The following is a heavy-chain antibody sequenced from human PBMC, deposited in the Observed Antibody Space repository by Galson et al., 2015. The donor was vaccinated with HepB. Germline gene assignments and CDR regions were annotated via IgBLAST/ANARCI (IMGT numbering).Heavy chain of an antibody. J-gene: IGHJ3*02. Sequence: ETLSLTCTVSGGSISSYYWSWIRQPPGKGLEWIGYIYYSGSTNYNPSLKSRVTISVDTSKNQFSLKLSSVTAADTAVYYCARTITVTKFRVDAFDIWGQGTMVTVSS. D-gene: IGHD4-17*01. CDR1: GGSISSYY. V-gene: IGHV4-59*01. CDR3: ARTITVTKFRVDAFDI. CDR2: IYYSGST.